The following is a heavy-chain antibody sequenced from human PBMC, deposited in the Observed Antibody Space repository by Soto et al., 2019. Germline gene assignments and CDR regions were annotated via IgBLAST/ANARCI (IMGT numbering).Heavy chain of an antibody. Sequence: QVQLPESGPGLVKPSETLSLTCTVSVSGGSVSTGVHYWSWIRQPPGKGLEWIGYIYYSGSTNYIPSLKSRVTISVDTSQTQCSLKRTSVTSADTAVYYCARGYYTSLYWLDRWGRGTLVTVSS. CDR1: GGSVSTGVHY. CDR3: ARGYYTSLYWLDR. J-gene: IGHJ2*01. V-gene: IGHV4-61*08. D-gene: IGHD2-8*02. CDR2: IYYSGST.